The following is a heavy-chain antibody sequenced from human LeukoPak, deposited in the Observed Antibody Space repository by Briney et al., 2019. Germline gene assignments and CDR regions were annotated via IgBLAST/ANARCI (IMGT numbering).Heavy chain of an antibody. CDR1: GGTFSSYA. Sequence: SVKVSCKASGGTFSSYAISWVRQAPGQGLEWMGRIIPILGIANYAQKFQGRVTITADKSTSTAYMELSSLRSEDTAVYYCAGVPAGLVNAFDIWGQGTMVTVSS. J-gene: IGHJ3*02. CDR3: AGVPAGLVNAFDI. V-gene: IGHV1-69*04. D-gene: IGHD2-2*01. CDR2: IIPILGIA.